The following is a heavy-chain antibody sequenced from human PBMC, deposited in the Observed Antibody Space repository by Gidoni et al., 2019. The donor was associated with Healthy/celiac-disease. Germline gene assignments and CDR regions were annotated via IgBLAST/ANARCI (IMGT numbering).Heavy chain of an antibody. V-gene: IGHV3-66*01. D-gene: IGHD5-18*01. CDR3: ATYTAESYFDY. CDR2: IYSGGST. Sequence: EVQLVESGGGLVQPGGSLRLSCAASGFTVSSNYMSWVRQDPGKGLEWVSVIYSGGSTYYADSVKGRFTISRDNSKNTLYLQMNSLRAEDTAVYYCATYTAESYFDYWGQGTLVTVSS. CDR1: GFTVSSNY. J-gene: IGHJ4*02.